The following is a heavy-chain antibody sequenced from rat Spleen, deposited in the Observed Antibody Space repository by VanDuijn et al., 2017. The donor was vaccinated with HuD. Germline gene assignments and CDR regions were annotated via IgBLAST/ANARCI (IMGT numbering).Heavy chain of an antibody. D-gene: IGHD1-1*01. CDR1: GFTFSDYY. CDR2: ISDDGGTT. V-gene: IGHV5-20*01. Sequence: EVQLVESGGGLVQPGNSLKLSCAASGFTFSDYYMAWVRQAPTKGLEWVASISDDGGTTYYRDSVKGRFTIFRDNAKSSLYLQMNSLRSEDTATYYCTTVLQGHGFAYWGQGTLVTVSS. CDR3: TTVLQGHGFAY. J-gene: IGHJ3*01.